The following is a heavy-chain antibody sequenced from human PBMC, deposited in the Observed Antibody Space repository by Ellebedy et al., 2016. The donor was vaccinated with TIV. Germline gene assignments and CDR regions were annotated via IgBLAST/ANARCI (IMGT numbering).Heavy chain of an antibody. V-gene: IGHV3-53*01. CDR1: GFTVSNNF. CDR2: FYSVGST. D-gene: IGHD5-18*01. CDR3: ARKTDTTRSVDF. Sequence: PGGSLRLSCTASGFTVSNNFMNGVRQAPGTGSEWVSLFYSVGSTFYADSVKGRFTISRDNSRNTLYLQMNNLRDDDTAVYYCARKTDTTRSVDFWGQGTLVTVS. J-gene: IGHJ4*02.